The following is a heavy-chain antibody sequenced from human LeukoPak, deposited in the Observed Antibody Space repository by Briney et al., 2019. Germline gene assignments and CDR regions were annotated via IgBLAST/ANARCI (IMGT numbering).Heavy chain of an antibody. CDR1: GGSISSSSFF. CDR2: VSYSGTT. D-gene: IGHD2-2*01. J-gene: IGHJ4*02. CDR3: AKLTCSSTFCPLDY. V-gene: IGHV4-39*01. Sequence: SETLSLTCAVSGGSISSSSFFWAWIRQPPGKGLEWIGTVSYSGTTYYSPSLKSRVTISVDTSKNQFSLRLTSVTAADTALYYCAKLTCSSTFCPLDYWGQGTLVTVSS.